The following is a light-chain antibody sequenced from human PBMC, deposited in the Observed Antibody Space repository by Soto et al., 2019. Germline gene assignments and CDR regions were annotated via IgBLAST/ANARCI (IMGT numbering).Light chain of an antibody. CDR2: GAS. CDR3: QPDNNWIT. J-gene: IGKJ5*01. Sequence: EIVMTQSPATLSVSPGERATLSCRASQSVSSNLAWYQQKPGQAPRLLIYGASTRATGIPARFSGSGSGTEFTLTISSLQSEDFAVYYCQPDNNWITFGQGTRLEIK. V-gene: IGKV3-15*01. CDR1: QSVSSN.